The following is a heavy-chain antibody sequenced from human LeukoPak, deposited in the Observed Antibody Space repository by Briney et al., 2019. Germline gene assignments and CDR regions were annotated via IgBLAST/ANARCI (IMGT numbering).Heavy chain of an antibody. D-gene: IGHD3-3*01. Sequence: GGSLRLSCAASGFTFSSYWMSWVRQAPGKGLECVANINQDGSEKYYVDSVRGRFTISRDNTKNSLYLQMSSLRAEDTAVYYCATDRGWRTSGYYLYYFEYWGQGTLVTFSS. V-gene: IGHV3-7*01. CDR1: GFTFSSYW. J-gene: IGHJ4*02. CDR3: ATDRGWRTSGYYLYYFEY. CDR2: INQDGSEK.